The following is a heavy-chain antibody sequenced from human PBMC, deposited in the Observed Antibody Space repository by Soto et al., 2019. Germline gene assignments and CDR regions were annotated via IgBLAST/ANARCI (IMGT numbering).Heavy chain of an antibody. D-gene: IGHD3-10*01. CDR1: GFVFTSFH. J-gene: IGHJ5*02. Sequence: ASVKVSCKASGFVFTSFHMHWVRQAPGQGLEWMGMINPSGGRTEYAQKFQGRVTMTSDTSTSTVYMELTTLRSEDTAVYYCARAGINWLDPWGQGTLVTV. CDR2: INPSGGRT. V-gene: IGHV1-46*01. CDR3: ARAGINWLDP.